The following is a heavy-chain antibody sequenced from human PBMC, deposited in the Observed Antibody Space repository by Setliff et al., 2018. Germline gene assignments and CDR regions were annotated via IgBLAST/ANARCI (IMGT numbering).Heavy chain of an antibody. Sequence: LRLSCSASGFTLSTYWMTWVRQAPGKGLEWVGRIKSNVDGGTAHYAAPVEGRFTISRDDSKTALYLQMDNMKTEDTAVYYCTTVGLRGPFGWGQGTLVTVSS. CDR1: GFTLSTYW. V-gene: IGHV3-15*01. CDR3: TTVGLRGPFG. J-gene: IGHJ4*02. CDR2: IKSNVDGGTA. D-gene: IGHD3-10*01.